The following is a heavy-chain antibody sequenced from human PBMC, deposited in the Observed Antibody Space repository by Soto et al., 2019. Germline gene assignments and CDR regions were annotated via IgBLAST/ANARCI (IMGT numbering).Heavy chain of an antibody. Sequence: QVQLVQSGAEVKKPVASVKVSCKASGYTFTGYYMHWVRQAPGQGLEWMGWINPNSGGTNYAQKFPGWVTMTRDTSISTAYMERSRLRSDDTAVYYCARERRDYRRFDPWGQGTLVTVSS. CDR3: ARERRDYRRFDP. CDR1: GYTFTGYY. V-gene: IGHV1-2*04. D-gene: IGHD4-4*01. CDR2: INPNSGGT. J-gene: IGHJ5*02.